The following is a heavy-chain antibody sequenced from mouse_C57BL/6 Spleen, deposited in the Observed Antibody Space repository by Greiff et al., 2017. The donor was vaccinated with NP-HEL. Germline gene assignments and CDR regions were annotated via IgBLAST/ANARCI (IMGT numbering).Heavy chain of an antibody. CDR1: GYTFTNYW. Sequence: VKVVESGAELVRPGTSVKMSCKASGYTFTNYWIGWAKQRPGHGLEWIGDIYPGGGYTNYNEKFKGKATLTADKSSSTAYMQFSSLTSEDSAIYYCARGGPRFAYWGQGTLVTVSA. D-gene: IGHD3-3*01. J-gene: IGHJ3*01. V-gene: IGHV1-63*01. CDR3: ARGGPRFAY. CDR2: IYPGGGYT.